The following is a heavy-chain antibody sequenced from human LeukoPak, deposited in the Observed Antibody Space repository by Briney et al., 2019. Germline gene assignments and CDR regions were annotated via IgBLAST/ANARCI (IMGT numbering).Heavy chain of an antibody. V-gene: IGHV3-11*01. CDR2: VSLSGTTI. D-gene: IGHD2/OR15-2a*01. Sequence: PGRSLRLSCAASGFTFSAHYMSWIRQAAGKGLEWVSSVSLSGTTITYANSMKGRFTVSRDNAKNSLFLQMNSLRAEDTAVYYCAREASCTSTTCYFDYWGQGTLVTVSS. J-gene: IGHJ4*02. CDR1: GFTFSAHY. CDR3: AREASCTSTTCYFDY.